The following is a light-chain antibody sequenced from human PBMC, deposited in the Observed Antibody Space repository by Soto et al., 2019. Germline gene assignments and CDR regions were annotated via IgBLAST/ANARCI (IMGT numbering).Light chain of an antibody. CDR3: QSYDSSLGGWV. CDR2: DNN. CDR1: SSNIGAGYD. Sequence: QSVLTQPPSVSGAPGQRVTISCTGSSSNIGAGYDVHWYQQLPGTAPKLLIYDNNNRPSGVPDRFSGSKSGTSASLAITGLQAEDEADYYCQSYDSSLGGWVFGTGTKLTDL. J-gene: IGLJ1*01. V-gene: IGLV1-40*01.